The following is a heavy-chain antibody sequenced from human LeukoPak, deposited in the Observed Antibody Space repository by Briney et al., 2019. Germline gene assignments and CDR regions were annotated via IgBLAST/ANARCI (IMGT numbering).Heavy chain of an antibody. Sequence: KPSETLSLTCTVSGGSISSSSYYWDWIRQPPGKGLEWIGTMYYSGNTYYNPSLKSRVTISVDTSKNQFSLKVSSVSAADTAVYYCARGNRPYGEHEAFDIWGHGTTVTVSP. D-gene: IGHD3-10*01. CDR2: MYYSGNT. CDR3: ARGNRPYGEHEAFDI. CDR1: GGSISSSSYY. V-gene: IGHV4-39*01. J-gene: IGHJ3*02.